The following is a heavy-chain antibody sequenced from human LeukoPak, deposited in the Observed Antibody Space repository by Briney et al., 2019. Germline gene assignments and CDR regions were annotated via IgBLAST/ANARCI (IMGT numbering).Heavy chain of an antibody. CDR1: GFTFSSYA. D-gene: IGHD2-2*02. CDR3: AKGPNSVVVPAAID. CDR2: ISGSGGST. V-gene: IGHV3-23*01. J-gene: IGHJ4*02. Sequence: GRSLRLSCAASGFTFSSYAMSWVRQAPGKGLEWVSAISGSGGSTYYADSVKGRFTISKDNSKNTLYLQMNSLRAEDTAEYYCAKGPNSVVVPAAIDWGQGTLVTVSS.